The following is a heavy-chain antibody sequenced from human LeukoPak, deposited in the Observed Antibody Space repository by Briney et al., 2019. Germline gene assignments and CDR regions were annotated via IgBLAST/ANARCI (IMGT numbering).Heavy chain of an antibody. V-gene: IGHV3-21*01. CDR3: ARGGPITIGIDY. J-gene: IGHJ4*02. Sequence: GGSLRLSCAASGFTFSSYGMHWVRQAPGKGLEWVSSISSSSSYIYYADSVKGRFTISRDNAKNSLYLQMNSLRAEDTAVYYCARGGPITIGIDYWGQGTLVTVSS. CDR2: ISSSSSYI. D-gene: IGHD1-1*01. CDR1: GFTFSSYG.